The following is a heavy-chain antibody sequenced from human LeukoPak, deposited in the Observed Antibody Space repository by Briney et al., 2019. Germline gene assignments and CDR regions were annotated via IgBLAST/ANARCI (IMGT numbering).Heavy chain of an antibody. CDR1: GGTFISYA. CDR2: ISAYNGNT. D-gene: IGHD3-3*01. CDR3: ARDQDSFWSGYYYGDKRFDY. J-gene: IGHJ4*02. Sequence: GASVTVSFKASGGTFISYAISWVRQAPGQGLEWMGWISAYNGNTNYAQKLQGRVTMTTDTSTSTAYMELRSLRSDDTAVYYCARDQDSFWSGYYYGDKRFDYWGQGTLVTVSS. V-gene: IGHV1-18*01.